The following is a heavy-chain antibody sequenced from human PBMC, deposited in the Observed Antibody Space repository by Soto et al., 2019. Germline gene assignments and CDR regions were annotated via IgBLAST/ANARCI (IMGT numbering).Heavy chain of an antibody. CDR1: GFTFSSYD. D-gene: IGHD3-9*01. Sequence: GGSLRLSCAASGFTFSSYDMHWVRQATGKGLEWVSAIGTAGDTYYPGSVKGRFTISRENAKNSLYLQMNSLRAEDTAVYYCARMPRTGYYYYYYGMDVWGQGTTVTVSS. CDR2: IGTAGDT. J-gene: IGHJ6*02. CDR3: ARMPRTGYYYYYYGMDV. V-gene: IGHV3-13*01.